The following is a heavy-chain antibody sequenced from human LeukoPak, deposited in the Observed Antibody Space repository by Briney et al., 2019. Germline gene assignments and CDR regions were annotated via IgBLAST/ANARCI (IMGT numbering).Heavy chain of an antibody. Sequence: PGRSLRLSCAASGFTFSSYGMHWVRRAPGKGLEWVAVISYDGSNKYYADSEKGRFTISRDNSKSTLYLQMNSLRAEDTAVYYCARWVCSSTSCYYFDYWGQGTLVVVSS. J-gene: IGHJ4*02. D-gene: IGHD2-2*01. CDR1: GFTFSSYG. CDR3: ARWVCSSTSCYYFDY. CDR2: ISYDGSNK. V-gene: IGHV3-30*03.